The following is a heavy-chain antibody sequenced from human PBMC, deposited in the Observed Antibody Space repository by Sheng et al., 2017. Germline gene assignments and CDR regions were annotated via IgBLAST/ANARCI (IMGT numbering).Heavy chain of an antibody. D-gene: IGHD6-6*01. Sequence: QVQLVQSGAEVKKPGSSVKVSCKASGGTFSSYAISWVRQAPGQGLEWMGGIIPILGIANYAQKFQGRVTITADKSTSTAYMELSSLRSEDTAVYYCARSIAARDRRPTYYYMDVWGKGTTVTVSS. CDR3: ARSIAARDRRPTYYYMDV. V-gene: IGHV1-69*04. CDR2: IIPILGIA. CDR1: GGTFSSYA. J-gene: IGHJ6*03.